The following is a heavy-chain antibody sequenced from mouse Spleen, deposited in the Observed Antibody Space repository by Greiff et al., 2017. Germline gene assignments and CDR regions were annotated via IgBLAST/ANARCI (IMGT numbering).Heavy chain of an antibody. CDR2: IHPNSGST. J-gene: IGHJ4*01. D-gene: IGHD1-1*01. V-gene: IGHV1-64*01. CDR1: GYTFTSYW. Sequence: QVQLKQPGAELVKPGASVKLSCKASGYTFTSYWMHWVKQRPGQGLEWIGMIHPNSGSTNYNEKFKSKATLTVDKSSSTAYMQLSSLTSEDSAVYYCAREHYSYAMDYWGQGTSVTVSS. CDR3: AREHYSYAMDY.